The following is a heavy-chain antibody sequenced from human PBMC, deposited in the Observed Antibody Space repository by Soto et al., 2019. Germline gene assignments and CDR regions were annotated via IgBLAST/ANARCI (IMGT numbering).Heavy chain of an antibody. V-gene: IGHV3-23*01. CDR1: GFTFSSSA. CDR2: ISGSGGST. Sequence: AEGSLRLSCAASGFTFSSSAMSWVRQAPGKGLEWVSAISGSGGSTYYADSVKGRFTISRDNSKNTLYLQMNSLRAEDTAVYYCAKVSRLVPHPGFDYWGQGTLVTVSS. D-gene: IGHD3-16*01. J-gene: IGHJ4*02. CDR3: AKVSRLVPHPGFDY.